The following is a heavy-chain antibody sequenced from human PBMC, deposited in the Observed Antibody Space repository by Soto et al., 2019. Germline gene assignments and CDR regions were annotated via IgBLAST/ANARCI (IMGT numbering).Heavy chain of an antibody. CDR2: ISGSGGST. D-gene: IGHD2-15*01. CDR1: GFTFSSYA. CDR3: AKDVSQGSKHYYYYGMDV. V-gene: IGHV3-23*01. Sequence: GGSLRLSCAASGFTFSSYAMSWVRQAPGKGLEWVSAISGSGGSTYYADSVKGRFTISRDNSKNTLYLQMNSLRAEDTAVYYCAKDVSQGSKHYYYYGMDVWGQGTTVTVSS. J-gene: IGHJ6*02.